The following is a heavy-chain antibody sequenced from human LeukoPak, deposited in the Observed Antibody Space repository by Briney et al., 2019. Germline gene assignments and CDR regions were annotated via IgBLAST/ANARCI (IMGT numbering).Heavy chain of an antibody. Sequence: PGGSLRLSCAISGFTFNGYWMSWVRQAPGKGLEWVANIKHDGSEKYYVDSVKGRFTISRDNAKNSLYLQMNSLRAEDTAVYYCARDSRQLIYWGQGTLVTVSS. CDR1: GFTFNGYW. J-gene: IGHJ4*02. D-gene: IGHD6-6*01. V-gene: IGHV3-7*01. CDR3: ARDSRQLIY. CDR2: IKHDGSEK.